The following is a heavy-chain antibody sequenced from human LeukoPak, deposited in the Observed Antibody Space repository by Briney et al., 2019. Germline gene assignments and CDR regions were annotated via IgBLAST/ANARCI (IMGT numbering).Heavy chain of an antibody. J-gene: IGHJ3*02. CDR1: GGSISTYY. CDR3: ATNYGDYGIDI. D-gene: IGHD4-17*01. CDR2: IYISGIT. Sequence: SETLSLTCTVSGGSISTYYWSWIRQPAGKGLEWIGRIYISGITKFNPSLKSRVTMSVDTSKNQFSLKLSSVTAADTAVYYCATNYGDYGIDIWGQGTMVTVSS. V-gene: IGHV4-4*07.